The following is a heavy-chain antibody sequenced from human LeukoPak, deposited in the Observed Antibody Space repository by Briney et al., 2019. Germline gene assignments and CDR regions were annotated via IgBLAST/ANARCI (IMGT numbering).Heavy chain of an antibody. CDR2: ISYDGSNK. CDR1: GFTFSSYG. J-gene: IGHJ4*02. V-gene: IGHV3-30*18. Sequence: GRSPRLSCAASGFTFSSYGMHWVRQAPGKGLEWVAVISYDGSNKYYADSVKGRFTISRDNSKNTLYLQMNSLRAEDTAVYYCAKDEKRYYDILTGYPHPDYWGQGTLVTVSS. D-gene: IGHD3-9*01. CDR3: AKDEKRYYDILTGYPHPDY.